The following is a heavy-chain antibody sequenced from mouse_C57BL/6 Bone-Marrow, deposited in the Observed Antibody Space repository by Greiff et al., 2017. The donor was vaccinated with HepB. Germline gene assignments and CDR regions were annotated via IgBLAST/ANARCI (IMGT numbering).Heavy chain of an antibody. D-gene: IGHD1-1*01. CDR2: IYPRDGST. CDR1: GYTFTDHT. J-gene: IGHJ1*03. V-gene: IGHV1-78*01. Sequence: QLKESDAELVKPGASVKISCKVSGYTFTDHTIHWMKQRPEQGLEWIGYIYPRDGSTKYNEKFKGKATLTADKSSSTAYMQLNSLTSEDSAVYFCARDYYGSSPYWYFDVWGTGPTVTVSS. CDR3: ARDYYGSSPYWYFDV.